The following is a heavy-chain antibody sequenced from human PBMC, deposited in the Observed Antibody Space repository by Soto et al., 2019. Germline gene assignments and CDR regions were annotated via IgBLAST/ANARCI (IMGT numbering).Heavy chain of an antibody. V-gene: IGHV1-2*02. CDR1: GYTFTGYY. CDR3: AGDTVLLWFGEGVFDY. D-gene: IGHD3-10*01. J-gene: IGHJ4*02. CDR2: INPNSGGT. Sequence: ASVKVSCKASGYTFTGYYMHWVRQAPGQGLEWMGWINPNSGGTNYAQKFQGRVTMTRDTSISTAYMELSRLRSDDTAVYYCAGDTVLLWFGEGVFDYWGQGTLVTVSS.